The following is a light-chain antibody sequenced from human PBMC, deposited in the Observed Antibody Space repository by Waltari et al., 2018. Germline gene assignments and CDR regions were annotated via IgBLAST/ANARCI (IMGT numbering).Light chain of an antibody. CDR1: QGIRNY. J-gene: IGKJ5*01. CDR2: DAS. V-gene: IGKV1-16*02. Sequence: DIQMTQSPSSLSASVGDRVTITCRASQGIRNYLAWSQQKPGKAPKSLIYDASSLQSGVSSKFSGSGFGTDFTLTITSLQPEDFATYYCQQYHSFPITFGRGTRLEIK. CDR3: QQYHSFPIT.